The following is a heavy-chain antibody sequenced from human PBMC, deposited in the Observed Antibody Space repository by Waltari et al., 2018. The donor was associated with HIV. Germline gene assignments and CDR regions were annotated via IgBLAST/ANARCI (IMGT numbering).Heavy chain of an antibody. CDR1: GFTFRSYW. D-gene: IGHD3-10*01. CDR2: INQDGSQT. J-gene: IGHJ4*02. Sequence: EVQLVESGGGLVQPGGSLRRSCAASGFTFRSYWRSWVRQAPGKGLEWVANINQDGSQTYYVDSVKGRFTISRDNAKNSLYLQMNSLGAEDSAVYYCARDQFGWFDSGPPSWGQGTLVTVSS. CDR3: ARDQFGWFDSGPPS. V-gene: IGHV3-7*01.